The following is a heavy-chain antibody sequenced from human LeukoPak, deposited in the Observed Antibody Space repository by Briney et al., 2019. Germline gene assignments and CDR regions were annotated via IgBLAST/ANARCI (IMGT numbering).Heavy chain of an antibody. CDR1: GFTFSNLD. CDR2: IATNGVT. V-gene: IGHV3-13*01. Sequence: GGSLRLSCATSGFTFSNLDMHWVRHAAGKGLEWVSGIATNGVTFYAPSVRGRFTMSRDNAQESSFLQMNSLRAGDTALYYCVRGGEPGFDYWGQGILVTVSS. J-gene: IGHJ4*02. CDR3: VRGGEPGFDY. D-gene: IGHD3-16*01.